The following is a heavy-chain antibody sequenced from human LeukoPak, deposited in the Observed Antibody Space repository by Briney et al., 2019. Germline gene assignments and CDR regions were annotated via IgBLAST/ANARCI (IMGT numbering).Heavy chain of an antibody. CDR3: ARGVVTMVRGVIPPYYFDY. J-gene: IGHJ4*02. V-gene: IGHV4-4*07. Sequence: SETLSLTCTVSGGSISSYYWSWIRQPAGKGMDWIGRIYTSGSTNYNPSLKGRVTMSVDTSKDQFSLKLSSVTAADTAVYYCARGVVTMVRGVIPPYYFDYWGQGTLVTVSS. CDR1: GGSISSYY. CDR2: IYTSGST. D-gene: IGHD3-10*01.